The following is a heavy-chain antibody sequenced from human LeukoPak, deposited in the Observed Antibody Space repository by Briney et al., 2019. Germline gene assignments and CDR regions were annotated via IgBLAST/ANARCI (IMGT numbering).Heavy chain of an antibody. CDR1: GGSVSGYY. CDR2: VYYSGST. Sequence: SETLSLTCVVSGGSVSGYYWGWIRQPPGRGLEWIGYVYYSGSTNYNPSFKSRITISVDTTRNQFSLQLSSVTAADTAVYYCARIHRYCSGGACYVLDNWGQGTLVAVSS. D-gene: IGHD2-15*01. CDR3: ARIHRYCSGGACYVLDN. J-gene: IGHJ4*02. V-gene: IGHV4-59*02.